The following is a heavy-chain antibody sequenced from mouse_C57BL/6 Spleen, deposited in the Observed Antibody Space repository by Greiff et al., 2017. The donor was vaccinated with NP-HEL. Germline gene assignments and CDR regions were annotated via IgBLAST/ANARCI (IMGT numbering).Heavy chain of an antibody. D-gene: IGHD1-1*01. Sequence: EVQLQQSGAELVRPGASVKLSCTASGFNIKDYYMHWVKQRPEQGLEWIGRIDPEDGDTEYAPKFQGKATMTADTSSNTAYLQLSSLTSEDTAVYYCTTLYYYGSSEYYFDYWGQGTTLTVSS. CDR3: TTLYYYGSSEYYFDY. J-gene: IGHJ2*01. V-gene: IGHV14-1*01. CDR2: IDPEDGDT. CDR1: GFNIKDYY.